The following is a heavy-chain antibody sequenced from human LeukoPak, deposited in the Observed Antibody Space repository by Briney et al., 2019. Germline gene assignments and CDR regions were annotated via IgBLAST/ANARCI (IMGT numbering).Heavy chain of an antibody. D-gene: IGHD6-13*01. J-gene: IGHJ3*02. CDR3: ARDFIPQQLDNDAFDI. CDR2: IIPIFGTA. V-gene: IGHV1-69*01. CDR1: GGTFSSYA. Sequence: SVKVSCKASGGTFSSYAISWVRQAPGQGLEWMGGIIPIFGTANYAQKSQGRVTITADESTSTAYMELSSLRSEDTAVYYCARDFIPQQLDNDAFDIWGQGTMVTVSS.